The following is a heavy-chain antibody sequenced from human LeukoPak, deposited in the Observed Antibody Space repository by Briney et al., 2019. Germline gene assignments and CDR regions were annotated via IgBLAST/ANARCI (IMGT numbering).Heavy chain of an antibody. D-gene: IGHD3-10*01. J-gene: IGHJ4*02. CDR2: IGGSGDHT. CDR3: TKEGASLGSGYFDY. V-gene: IGHV3-23*01. CDR1: GFTVSSNY. Sequence: GGSLRLSCAASGFTVSSNYMSWVRQAPGKGLEWVAAIGGSGDHTFYADSVKGRFTISRDNSKNTLYLQMNSLRAEDAALYYCTKEGASLGSGYFDYWGQGTRVTVSS.